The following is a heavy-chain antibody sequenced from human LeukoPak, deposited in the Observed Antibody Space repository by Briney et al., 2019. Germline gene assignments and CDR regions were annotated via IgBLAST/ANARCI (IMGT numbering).Heavy chain of an antibody. V-gene: IGHV3-23*01. J-gene: IGHJ6*03. CDR3: ARVGVVVRTNYYYYMDV. Sequence: PGGSLRLSCAASGLTLASYPMSWVRQAPGKGLEWLSALNSGGGDETYYADSVKGRFTISRDNAKNSLYLQMNSLRAEDTAVYYCARVGVVVRTNYYYYMDVWGKGTTVTVSS. CDR1: GLTLASYP. CDR2: LNSGGGDET. D-gene: IGHD3-22*01.